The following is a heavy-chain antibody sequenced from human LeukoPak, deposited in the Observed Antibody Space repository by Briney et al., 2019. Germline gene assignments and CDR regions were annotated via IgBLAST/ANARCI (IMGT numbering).Heavy chain of an antibody. CDR3: ARGKRVAASAGGY. CDR2: ISSSSSYI. J-gene: IGHJ4*02. D-gene: IGHD6-13*01. Sequence: GGSLRLSCAASGFTFSSYSMNWVRQAPGKGLEWVSSISSSSSYIYYADSVKGRFTISRDNAKNSLYLQMNSLRAEDTAGYYCARGKRVAASAGGYWGQGTLVTVSS. V-gene: IGHV3-21*01. CDR1: GFTFSSYS.